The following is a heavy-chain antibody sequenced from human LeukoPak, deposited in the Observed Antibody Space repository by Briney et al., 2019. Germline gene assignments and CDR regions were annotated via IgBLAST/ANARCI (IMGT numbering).Heavy chain of an antibody. V-gene: IGHV3-74*01. Sequence: TGGSLRLSCAASGFTFSNYRMHWVRHAPGKGLVWVSGINSDGSSPSYADSVKGRFTVSRDNARNTLCLQMNSLRAEDTAVYYCVKGFYYGSGSYYNRYFDYWGQGTLVTVSS. D-gene: IGHD3-10*01. J-gene: IGHJ4*02. CDR1: GFTFSNYR. CDR3: VKGFYYGSGSYYNRYFDY. CDR2: INSDGSSP.